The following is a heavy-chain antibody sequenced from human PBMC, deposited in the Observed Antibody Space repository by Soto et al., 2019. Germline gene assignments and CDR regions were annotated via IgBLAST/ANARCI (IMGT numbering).Heavy chain of an antibody. V-gene: IGHV3-30*03. CDR1: GFTFSSYG. CDR2: ISYDGSNK. D-gene: IGHD3-9*01. Sequence: XXSLRLYFAASGFTFSSYGMDWVRQAPGKGLEWVAVISYDGSNKYYADSVKGRFTISRDDSKSIAYLQMNSLKNEDTAVYYCTRGPYYDILTGVDYWGQGTLVTVSS. J-gene: IGHJ4*02. CDR3: TRGPYYDILTGVDY.